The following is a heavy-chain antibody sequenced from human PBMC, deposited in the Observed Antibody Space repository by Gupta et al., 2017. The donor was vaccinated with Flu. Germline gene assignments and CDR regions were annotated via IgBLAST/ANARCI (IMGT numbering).Heavy chain of an antibody. J-gene: IGHJ5*02. CDR3: ARRSLAARRGNWFDP. Sequence: QVQLQESGPGLVKPSQTLSLTCIVSGGSITSGTYYWSWIRQHPGRGLEWIGYIFHNGDTYYSPSLKSRVSISVDTSKNQFSLNMTSATPADTAVYYCARRSLAARRGNWFDPWGQGTLVTVSS. CDR1: GGSITSGTYY. CDR2: IFHNGDT. D-gene: IGHD6-6*01. V-gene: IGHV4-31*03.